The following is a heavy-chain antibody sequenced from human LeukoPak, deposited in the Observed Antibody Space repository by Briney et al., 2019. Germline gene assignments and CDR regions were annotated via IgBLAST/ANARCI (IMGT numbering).Heavy chain of an antibody. J-gene: IGHJ5*02. CDR2: IYSSGST. D-gene: IGHD4/OR15-4a*01. V-gene: IGHV4-59*12. Sequence: SETLSLTCTVSGGAISSYYWSWIRQPPGKGLEWIGYIYSSGSTSYNPSLKSRVTMSVDTSKNQISLKLSFVTAADTAMYYCARSTMVNTATGWFDPWGQGTLVTVSS. CDR3: ARSTMVNTATGWFDP. CDR1: GGAISSYY.